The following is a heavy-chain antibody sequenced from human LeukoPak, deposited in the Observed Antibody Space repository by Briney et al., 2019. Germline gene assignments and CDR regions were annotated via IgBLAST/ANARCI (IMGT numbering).Heavy chain of an antibody. D-gene: IGHD3-22*01. Sequence: GASVKVSRKASGYTFTGYYMHWVRQATGQGLEWMGWMNPNSGNTGYAQKFQGRVTMTRNTSISTAYMELSSLRSEDTAVYYCARGGKVSHYYVYYFDYWGQGTLVTVSS. CDR1: GYTFTGYY. CDR2: MNPNSGNT. J-gene: IGHJ4*02. V-gene: IGHV1-8*02. CDR3: ARGGKVSHYYVYYFDY.